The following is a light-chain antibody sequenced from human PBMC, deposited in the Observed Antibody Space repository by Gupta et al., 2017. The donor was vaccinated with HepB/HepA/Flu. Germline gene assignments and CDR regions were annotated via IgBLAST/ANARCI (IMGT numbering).Light chain of an antibody. CDR3: CSFAGRNRLV. CDR2: DVT. CDR1: ISNVGGYNS. J-gene: IGLJ3*02. V-gene: IGLV2-11*01. Sequence: QSALTQPRSVSGSPGQSVTISCTGTISNVGGYNSVSWYQQHPGKAPKLIIYDVTKRPSGVSDRFSGSKSANTASLTISGLQAEDEADYYCCSFAGRNRLVFGGGTKLT.